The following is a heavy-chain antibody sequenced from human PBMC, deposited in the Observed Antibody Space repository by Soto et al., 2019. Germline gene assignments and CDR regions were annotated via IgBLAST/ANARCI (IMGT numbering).Heavy chain of an antibody. CDR2: IYYSGIT. Sequence: PSETLSLTCTVSGGSISSGNFYWSWIRQPPGKGLEWIGYIYYSGITYYNASLKSRITMSMDTSKNQFSLKLSSVTAADTAVYYCARNGVVIKWFDPWGQGTLVTVSS. D-gene: IGHD3-3*01. J-gene: IGHJ5*02. CDR1: GGSISSGNFY. CDR3: ARNGVVIKWFDP. V-gene: IGHV4-30-4*01.